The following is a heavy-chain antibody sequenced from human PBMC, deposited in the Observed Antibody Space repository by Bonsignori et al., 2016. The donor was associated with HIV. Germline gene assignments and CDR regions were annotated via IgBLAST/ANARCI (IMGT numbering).Heavy chain of an antibody. CDR1: GGSISSSSYY. J-gene: IGHJ6*03. CDR2: IYYSGST. Sequence: SETLSLTCTVSGGSISSSSYYWGWIRQPPGKGLEWIGSIYYSGSTYYNPSLKSRVTISVDTSKNQFSLKLSSVTAADTAVYYCARVSGYYYYYYYMDVWGKGTTVTVSS. CDR3: ARVSGYYYYYYYMDV. V-gene: IGHV4-39*07. D-gene: IGHD3-22*01.